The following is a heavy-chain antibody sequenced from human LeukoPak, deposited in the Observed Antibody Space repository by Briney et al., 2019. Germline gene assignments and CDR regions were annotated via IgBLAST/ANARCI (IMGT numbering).Heavy chain of an antibody. Sequence: GGSLRLSCAASGFTFSSYGMHWVRQAPGKGLEWVAFIRYDGSNKYYADSVKGRFTISRDNSKNTLYLQMNSLRAEDTAVYYCARGRIDQYDILTGYDYWGQGTLVTVSS. V-gene: IGHV3-30*02. CDR2: IRYDGSNK. CDR1: GFTFSSYG. CDR3: ARGRIDQYDILTGYDY. D-gene: IGHD3-9*01. J-gene: IGHJ4*02.